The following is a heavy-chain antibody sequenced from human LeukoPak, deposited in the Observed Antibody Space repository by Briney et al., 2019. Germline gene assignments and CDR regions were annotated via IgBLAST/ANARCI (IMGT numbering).Heavy chain of an antibody. CDR1: GFTVSSNY. J-gene: IGHJ4*02. CDR3: ARGPGYSSGWPYYFDY. D-gene: IGHD6-19*01. Sequence: GGSLRLSCVASGFTVSSNYMSWVRQAPGKGLEWVSVIYSGGSTYYADSVEGRFTISRDNSKNTLYLQMNSLRAEDTAVYYCARGPGYSSGWPYYFDYWGQGTLVTVSS. CDR2: IYSGGST. V-gene: IGHV3-66*01.